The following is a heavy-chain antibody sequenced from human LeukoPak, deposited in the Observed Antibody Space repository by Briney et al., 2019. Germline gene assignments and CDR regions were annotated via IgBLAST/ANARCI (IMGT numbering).Heavy chain of an antibody. CDR1: GGTFSSYA. CDR3: ARAQEANCSSTGCPKSWFDP. Sequence: ASVKVSCKASGGTFSSYAISWVRQAPGQGLEWMGGIIPIFGTANYAHKFQGRVTITADESTSKAYMEVSSLTAKDRAVYYCARAQEANCSSTGCPKSWFDPRGQGTLVTVSS. D-gene: IGHD2-2*01. CDR2: IIPIFGTA. V-gene: IGHV1-69*13. J-gene: IGHJ5*02.